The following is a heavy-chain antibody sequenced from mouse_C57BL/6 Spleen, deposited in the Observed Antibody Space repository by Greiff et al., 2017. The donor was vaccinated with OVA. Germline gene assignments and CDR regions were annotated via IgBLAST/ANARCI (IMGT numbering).Heavy chain of an antibody. Sequence: QVQLKQPGAELVRPGTSVKLSCKASGYTFTSYWMHWVKQRPGQGLEWIGVIDPSDSYTNYNQKFKGKATLTVDKSSSTAYLQLSSLTSEDSAVYDSAREGNSTVVATDYWGQGTTLTVSS. J-gene: IGHJ2*01. CDR3: AREGNSTVVATDY. CDR2: IDPSDSYT. D-gene: IGHD1-1*01. CDR1: GYTFTSYW. V-gene: IGHV1-59*01.